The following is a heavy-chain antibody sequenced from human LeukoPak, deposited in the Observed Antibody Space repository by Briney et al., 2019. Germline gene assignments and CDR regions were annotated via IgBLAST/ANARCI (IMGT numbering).Heavy chain of an antibody. J-gene: IGHJ4*02. D-gene: IGHD3-10*01. Sequence: ASVKVSCKASGYTFTGYYMHWVRQAPGQGLEWMGWINPNSGGTNYAQKFQGRVTMTRDTSISTAYMELSRLRSDDTAVYYCARWAFYYDGSGSYSDYWGQGTLVTVSS. V-gene: IGHV1-2*02. CDR1: GYTFTGYY. CDR2: INPNSGGT. CDR3: ARWAFYYDGSGSYSDY.